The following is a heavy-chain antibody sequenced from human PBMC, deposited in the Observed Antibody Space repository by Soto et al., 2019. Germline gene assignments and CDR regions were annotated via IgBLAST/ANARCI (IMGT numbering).Heavy chain of an antibody. CDR1: GYSFTSYW. V-gene: IGHV5-10-1*01. CDR2: IDPSDSYT. CDR3: ARHVEYSSSSRCFDP. J-gene: IGHJ5*02. D-gene: IGHD6-6*01. Sequence: PGESLKISCKGSGYSFTSYWISWVRQMPGKGLEWMGRIDPSDSYTNYSPSFQGHVTISADKSISTAYLQWSSLKASDTAMYYCARHVEYSSSSRCFDPWGQGTLVTVSS.